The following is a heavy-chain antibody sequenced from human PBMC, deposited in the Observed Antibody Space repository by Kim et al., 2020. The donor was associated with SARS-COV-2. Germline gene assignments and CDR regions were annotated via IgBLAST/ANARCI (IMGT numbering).Heavy chain of an antibody. V-gene: IGHV3-73*01. D-gene: IGHD4-4*01. CDR3: RYSNYDYYYYGMDV. Sequence: AASVKGRFTISRDDSKNTAYLQMNSLKTEDTAVYYCRYSNYDYYYYGMDVWGQGTTVTVSS. J-gene: IGHJ6*02.